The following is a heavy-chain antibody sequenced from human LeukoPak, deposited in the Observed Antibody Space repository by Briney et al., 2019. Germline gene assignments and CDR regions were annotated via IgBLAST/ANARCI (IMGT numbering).Heavy chain of an antibody. V-gene: IGHV1-46*01. CDR3: ASDGVIVAGLKSPYFDY. CDR1: GYTFTSYY. D-gene: IGHD5-12*01. CDR2: INPSGGST. J-gene: IGHJ4*02. Sequence: ASVKVSCKASGYTFTSYYMHWVRQAPGQGLEGMGIINPSGGSTSYAQKFQGRVTMTRDMSTSTVYMELSSLRSEDTAVYYCASDGVIVAGLKSPYFDYWGQGTLVTVSS.